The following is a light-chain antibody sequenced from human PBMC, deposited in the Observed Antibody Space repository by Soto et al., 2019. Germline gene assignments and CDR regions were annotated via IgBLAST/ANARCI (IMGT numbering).Light chain of an antibody. V-gene: IGLV2-14*02. Sequence: QSALTQPASVSGSPGQSITISCTGTSSDVGIYNLVSWYQQHPGKAPKLMIYEGTRRPSGVSHRFSGSKSGNTASLTISGLQAEDEADYYCSSYTSINTVVFGGGTKLTVL. CDR3: SSYTSINTVV. J-gene: IGLJ2*01. CDR2: EGT. CDR1: SSDVGIYNL.